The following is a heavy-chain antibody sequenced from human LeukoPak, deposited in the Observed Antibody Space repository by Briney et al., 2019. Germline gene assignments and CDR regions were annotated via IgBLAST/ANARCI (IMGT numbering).Heavy chain of an antibody. CDR1: GFTFGDYA. CDR3: TRAVVVVVAATRAFDI. J-gene: IGHJ3*02. D-gene: IGHD2-15*01. CDR2: IRSKAYGGTT. Sequence: GGSLRLSCTASGFTFGDYAMSWFRQAPGKGLEWVGFIRSKAYGGTTEYAASVKGRFTISRDDSKSIAYLRMNSLKTEDTAVYYCTRAVVVVVAATRAFDIWGQGTMVTVSS. V-gene: IGHV3-49*03.